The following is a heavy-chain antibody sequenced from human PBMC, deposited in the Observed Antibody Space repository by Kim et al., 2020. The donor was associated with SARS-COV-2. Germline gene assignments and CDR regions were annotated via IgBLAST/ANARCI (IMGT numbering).Heavy chain of an antibody. Sequence: GGSLRLSCAASGFTFSRYAMSWVRQAPGKGLQWVSSISGSGSVTYYVYSLKGRFTISRDNSKNTLFLQMNSLRAEDTAVYYCASVLTGHFDYWGQGTLVTVSS. CDR3: ASVLTGHFDY. V-gene: IGHV3-23*01. J-gene: IGHJ4*02. CDR1: GFTFSRYA. D-gene: IGHD3-9*01. CDR2: ISGSGSVT.